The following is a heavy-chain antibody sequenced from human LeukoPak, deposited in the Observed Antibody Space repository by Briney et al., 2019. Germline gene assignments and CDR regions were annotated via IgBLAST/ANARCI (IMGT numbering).Heavy chain of an antibody. D-gene: IGHD2-21*01. CDR2: INPNSGGT. V-gene: IGHV1-2*02. J-gene: IGHJ5*02. Sequence: ASVKVSCKTSGYSFTDYYMHWVRQAPGQGLEWMGWINPNSGGTSSAQKSQGRVTMTRDTSITTVYMEVSWLTSDDTAIYYCARADRLDGGPYLIGPWGQGTLVTVSS. CDR1: GYSFTDYY. CDR3: ARADRLDGGPYLIGP.